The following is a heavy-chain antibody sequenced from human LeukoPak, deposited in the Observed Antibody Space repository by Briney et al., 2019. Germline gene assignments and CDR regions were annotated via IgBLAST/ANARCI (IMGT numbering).Heavy chain of an antibody. D-gene: IGHD1-26*01. CDR1: GFNFRSYW. CDR2: INQDGSEK. Sequence: GGSLRLPCAASGFNFRSYWMSWVRQAPGKGLEWVANINQDGSEKYYVDSVKGRFTISRDNAKNSLYLQMNSLRAEDTAVYYCARDIVGATSWFDPWGQGTLVTVSS. CDR3: ARDIVGATSWFDP. V-gene: IGHV3-7*01. J-gene: IGHJ5*02.